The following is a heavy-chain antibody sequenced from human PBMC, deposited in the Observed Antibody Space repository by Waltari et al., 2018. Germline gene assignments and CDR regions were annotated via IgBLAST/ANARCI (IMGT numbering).Heavy chain of an antibody. CDR3: ARGVLIAAAGALNWFDP. D-gene: IGHD6-13*01. CDR1: GGSISSSSYY. Sequence: QLQLQESGPGLVKPSETLSLTCTVSGGSISSSSYYWGWIRQPPGKGLEWIGSIYYSGSTYYNPSLKSRVTISLDTSKNQFSLKLSSVTAADTAVYYCARGVLIAAAGALNWFDPWGQGTLVTVSS. J-gene: IGHJ5*02. CDR2: IYYSGST. V-gene: IGHV4-39*07.